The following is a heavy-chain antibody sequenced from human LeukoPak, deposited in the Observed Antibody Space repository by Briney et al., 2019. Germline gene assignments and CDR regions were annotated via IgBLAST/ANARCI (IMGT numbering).Heavy chain of an antibody. V-gene: IGHV3-9*01. J-gene: IGHJ4*02. CDR3: AKVAVAGTWQLPYFDY. CDR2: ISWNSGSI. D-gene: IGHD6-19*01. CDR1: GFTFGDYA. Sequence: PGGSLRLSCAASGFTFGDYAMHWVRQAPGKGLEWVSGISWNSGSIGYADSVKGRFTISRDNAKNSLYLQMNSLRAEDTALYYCAKVAVAGTWQLPYFDYWGQGTLVTVSS.